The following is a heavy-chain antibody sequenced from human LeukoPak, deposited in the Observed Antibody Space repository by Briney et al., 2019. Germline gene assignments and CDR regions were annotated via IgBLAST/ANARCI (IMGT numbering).Heavy chain of an antibody. Sequence: GGSLRLSCAASGFTFSNYAMTWVRQAPGKGLEWVSSISGAGGRTYYAESVKGRFTISRDNSKNTLSLQMNSLRAEDTALYYCAKDHSYYGSGRDAMDVWGQGSRSPSP. CDR3: AKDHSYYGSGRDAMDV. J-gene: IGHJ6*02. V-gene: IGHV3-23*01. CDR2: ISGAGGRT. D-gene: IGHD3-10*01. CDR1: GFTFSNYA.